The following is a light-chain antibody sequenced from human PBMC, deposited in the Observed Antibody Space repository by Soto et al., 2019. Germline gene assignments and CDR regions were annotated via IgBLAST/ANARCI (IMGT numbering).Light chain of an antibody. CDR1: QSLVYSDGNTY. CDR2: KVS. Sequence: DVVLTQSPLSLPVTLGQPASMSCRSTQSLVYSDGNTYLSWYHQRPGQSPRRLIYKVSDRDSGVPGRFSGSGSGTDFILNISRVEAEDVGVYYCMQGTRWPPWTFGQGTKVEIK. J-gene: IGKJ1*01. V-gene: IGKV2-30*01. CDR3: MQGTRWPPWT.